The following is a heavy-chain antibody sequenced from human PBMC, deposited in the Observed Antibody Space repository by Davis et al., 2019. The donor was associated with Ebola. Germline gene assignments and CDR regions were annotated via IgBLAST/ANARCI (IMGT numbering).Heavy chain of an antibody. D-gene: IGHD6-13*01. CDR2: ISYDGSNK. CDR3: AKGEWQLVPPFDY. V-gene: IGHV3-30*18. J-gene: IGHJ4*02. CDR1: GFTFNSYG. Sequence: GESLKISCAASGFTFNSYGMHWVRQAPGKGLEWVAVISYDGSNKYYEDSVKGRFTISRDNSKNTVYLQMNSLRVEDTAVYYCAKGEWQLVPPFDYWGQGNLVTVSS.